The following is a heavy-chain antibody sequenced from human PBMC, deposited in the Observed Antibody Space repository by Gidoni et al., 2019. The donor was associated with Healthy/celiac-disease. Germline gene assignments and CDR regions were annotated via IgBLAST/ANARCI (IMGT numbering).Heavy chain of an antibody. V-gene: IGHV3-23*01. CDR2: IRGSGGST. Sequence: EVQLLESGGGLVQPGGSLRLSCAASGFTFSSYAMSWVRQAPGKGLEWVSAIRGSGGSTYYADYVKGRFTISRDNSKNTLYLQMNSLRAEDTAVYYCAKDVWYRGYSYDPYYYGMDVWGQGTTVTVSS. CDR3: AKDVWYRGYSYDPYYYGMDV. D-gene: IGHD5-18*01. J-gene: IGHJ6*02. CDR1: GFTFSSYA.